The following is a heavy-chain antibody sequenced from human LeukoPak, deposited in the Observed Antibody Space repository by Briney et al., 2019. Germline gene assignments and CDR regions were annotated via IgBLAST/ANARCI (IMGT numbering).Heavy chain of an antibody. V-gene: IGHV3-30-3*01. J-gene: IGHJ4*02. CDR2: ISYNGSNK. Sequence: PGGSLRLSCAASGFTFSSYAMHWVRQAPGKGLEWVAVISYNGSNKYYADSVKGRFTISRDNSKNTLYLQMNSLRAEDTAVYYCARVEEYYDSSEESEKVNYWGQGTLVTVSS. CDR1: GFTFSSYA. D-gene: IGHD3-22*01. CDR3: ARVEEYYDSSEESEKVNY.